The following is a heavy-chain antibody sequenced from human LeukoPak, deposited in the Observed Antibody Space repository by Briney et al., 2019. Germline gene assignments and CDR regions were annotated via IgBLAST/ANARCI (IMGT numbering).Heavy chain of an antibody. J-gene: IGHJ4*02. V-gene: IGHV4-59*08. CDR3: ARQGYSAYEILDY. Sequence: SETLSLTCTVSGGSISSYYWSWIRQPPGKGLEWIGYIYYSGGTNYNPSLRSRVTISVDASKNQFSLKLSSVTAADTAVYYCARQGYSAYEILDYWGQGTLVTVSS. CDR2: IYYSGGT. CDR1: GGSISSYY. D-gene: IGHD5-12*01.